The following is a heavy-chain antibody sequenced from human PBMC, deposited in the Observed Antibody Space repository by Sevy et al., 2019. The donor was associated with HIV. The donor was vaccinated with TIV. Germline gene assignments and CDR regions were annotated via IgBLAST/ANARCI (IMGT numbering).Heavy chain of an antibody. CDR1: GFRFRDYR. CDR3: ARDRGRGEVALDL. CDR2: ITSSSNTI. Sequence: GGSLRLSCAAYGFRFRDYRMNWVRQAPGKGLEWVSYITSSSNTINYAHPVKGRFTISRDNGRNSLYLQMNSLRHEDTAVYYCARDRGRGEVALDLWGQGTLVTVSS. D-gene: IGHD3-10*01. V-gene: IGHV3-48*02. J-gene: IGHJ5*02.